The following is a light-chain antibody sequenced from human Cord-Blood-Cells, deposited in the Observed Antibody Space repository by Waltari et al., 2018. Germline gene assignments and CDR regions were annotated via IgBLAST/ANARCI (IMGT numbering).Light chain of an antibody. Sequence: IVMTQSPATLSLSPGERATLSCRASQSVSSSYLSWYQQKPGQAPRLLIYGASTRATGIPARFSGSGSGTDFTLTISSLQPEDFAVYYCQQDYNLITFGQGTRLEIK. J-gene: IGKJ5*01. CDR3: QQDYNLIT. CDR2: GAS. V-gene: IGKV3D-7*01. CDR1: QSVSSSY.